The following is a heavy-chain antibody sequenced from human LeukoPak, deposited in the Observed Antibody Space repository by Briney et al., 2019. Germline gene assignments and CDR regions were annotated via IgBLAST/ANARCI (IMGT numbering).Heavy chain of an antibody. CDR1: GYTLTELS. CDR3: ARDNSVRDEAWWFNP. J-gene: IGHJ5*02. CDR2: FDPEYGET. D-gene: IGHD5-24*01. Sequence: ASVKVSCKVSGYTLTELSMQWVRQAPGKGLEWMGGFDPEYGETIYAQRFQGRVTMTEDTSTDTAYMELSSLRSEDTAVYYCARDNSVRDEAWWFNPWGQGTLVTVSS. V-gene: IGHV1-24*01.